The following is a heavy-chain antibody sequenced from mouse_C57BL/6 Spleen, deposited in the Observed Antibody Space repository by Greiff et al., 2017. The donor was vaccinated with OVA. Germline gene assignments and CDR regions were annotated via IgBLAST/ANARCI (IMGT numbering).Heavy chain of an antibody. V-gene: IGHV8-8*01. CDR1: GFSLSTFGMG. CDR3: ARIRLLDYYAMDY. Sequence: QVTLKVSGPGILQPSQTLSLPCSFSGFSLSTFGMGVGWIRQPSGKGLEWLAHIWWDDDKYYNPALKSRLTISKDTSKNQVCLKIANVDTADTATYYCARIRLLDYYAMDYWGQGTSVTVSS. J-gene: IGHJ4*01. CDR2: IWWDDDK. D-gene: IGHD3-2*02.